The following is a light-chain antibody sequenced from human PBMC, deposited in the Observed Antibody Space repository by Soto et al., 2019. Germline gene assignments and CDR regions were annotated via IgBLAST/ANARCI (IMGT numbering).Light chain of an antibody. Sequence: QSALTQPASVSGSPGQSITISCTGTSSDVGAYNYVSWYQQHPGKAPKLMIYEVSNRPSGVSNRFSGSKSDNTASLTISGLQAEDEADYYCSSSTTSSTLVVFGGGTQLTVL. J-gene: IGLJ2*01. CDR1: SSDVGAYNY. CDR2: EVS. CDR3: SSSTTSSTLVV. V-gene: IGLV2-14*01.